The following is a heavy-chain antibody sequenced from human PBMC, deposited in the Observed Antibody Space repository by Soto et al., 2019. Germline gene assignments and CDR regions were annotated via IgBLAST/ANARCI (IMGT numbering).Heavy chain of an antibody. J-gene: IGHJ4*02. CDR2: IWYDGSNK. CDR3: ARDLPDSMTTATFDY. V-gene: IGHV3-33*01. D-gene: IGHD4-17*01. CDR1: GIPFSSYG. Sequence: PGGSLTLSCSASGIPFSSYGMHWVRQAHGNGLEWVAVIWYDGSNKYYADSVKGRFTISRDNSKNTLYLQMNSLRAEDTAVYYCARDLPDSMTTATFDYWGQGNLVTGSS.